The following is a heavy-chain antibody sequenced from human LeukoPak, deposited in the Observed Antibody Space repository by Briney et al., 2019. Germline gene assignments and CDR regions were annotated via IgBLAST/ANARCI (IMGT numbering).Heavy chain of an antibody. CDR3: AGRVISSNASFDY. CDR2: IHTSGTT. D-gene: IGHD2-21*01. CDR1: GGSISGYY. J-gene: IGHJ4*02. Sequence: SETLSLTCTVSGGSISGYYWSWIRQPAGKALEWIGRIHTSGTTNYNPSLKSRVAMSVDTSKSQFSLKLSSVTAADTAVYYCAGRVISSNASFDYWGQGTLVTVSS. V-gene: IGHV4-4*07.